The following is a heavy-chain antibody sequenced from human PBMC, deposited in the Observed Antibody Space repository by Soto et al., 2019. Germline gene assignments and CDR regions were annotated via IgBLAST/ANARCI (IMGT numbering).Heavy chain of an antibody. D-gene: IGHD6-6*01. J-gene: IGHJ5*02. Sequence: SETLSLTXTVSGGSISSSSYYWGWIRQPPGKGLEWIGSIYYSGSTYYNPSLKSRVTISVDTSKNQFSLKLSSVTAADTAVYYCARPQSIAAPNEGWFDPWGQGTLVTVSS. CDR1: GGSISSSSYY. CDR2: IYYSGST. V-gene: IGHV4-39*01. CDR3: ARPQSIAAPNEGWFDP.